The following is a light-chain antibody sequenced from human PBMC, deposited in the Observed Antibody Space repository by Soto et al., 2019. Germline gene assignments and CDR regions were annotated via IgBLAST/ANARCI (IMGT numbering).Light chain of an antibody. CDR2: WAS. V-gene: IGKV4-1*01. J-gene: IGKJ2*01. CDR1: QSVLYSSNNKNY. Sequence: DIVMTQSPDSLAVSLGERATINCKSSQSVLYSSNNKNYLAWYQQKPGQPPKLLIYWASTRESGVPDRFSGSGSGTDFTLTISSLQAEDVAVYYCQQYYSTPKYNCRQGTKVDI. CDR3: QQYYSTPKYN.